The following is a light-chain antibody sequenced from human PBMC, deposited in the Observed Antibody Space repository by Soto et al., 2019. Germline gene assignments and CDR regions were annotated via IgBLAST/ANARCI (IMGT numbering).Light chain of an antibody. CDR3: QTWGAGIA. Sequence: QPVLTQSPSASASLGASVKLTCTLSSGHSTYAIAWHQQQPETGPRFLMKVDSDGSHTKGDGIPDRFSGSSSGAERYLTISTLQSEDAADYYCQTWGAGIAFGGGTKLTVL. CDR1: SGHSTYA. V-gene: IGLV4-69*01. CDR2: VDSDGSH. J-gene: IGLJ3*02.